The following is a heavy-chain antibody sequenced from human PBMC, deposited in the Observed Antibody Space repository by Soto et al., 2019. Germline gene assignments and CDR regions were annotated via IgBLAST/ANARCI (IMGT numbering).Heavy chain of an antibody. CDR1: GGSISSYY. Sequence: SETLSLTCTVSGGSISSYYWSWIRQPPGKGLEWIGYIYYSGSTNYNPSLKSRVTISVDTSKNQFSQKLIYVPAADTAVYYCAGELIAAAGTEWFDPWGQGTLVTVSS. J-gene: IGHJ5*02. CDR2: IYYSGST. CDR3: AGELIAAAGTEWFDP. D-gene: IGHD6-13*01. V-gene: IGHV4-59*01.